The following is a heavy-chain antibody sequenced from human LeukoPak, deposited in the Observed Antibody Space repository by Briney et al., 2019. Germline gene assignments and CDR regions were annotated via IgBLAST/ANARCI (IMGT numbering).Heavy chain of an antibody. CDR2: ISSSSSTI. J-gene: IGHJ4*02. CDR3: ARGRYCSSASCYFDS. CDR1: GFTFSNAW. Sequence: GGSLRLSCAASGFTFSNAWMSWVRQAPGKGLEWISYISSSSSTIYYADSVKGRFTISRDNAKNSLYLQMDSLRDEDTAVYYCARGRYCSSASCYFDSWGQGTLVTVSS. D-gene: IGHD2-2*01. V-gene: IGHV3-48*02.